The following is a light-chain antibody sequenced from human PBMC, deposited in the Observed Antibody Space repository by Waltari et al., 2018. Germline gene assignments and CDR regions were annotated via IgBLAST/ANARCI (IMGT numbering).Light chain of an antibody. J-gene: IGKJ4*01. Sequence: EIALTQSPATLSLSAGERATLSCRASQSVFNYLAWYQQKPGQAPRLLIYDTSKRATGIPARFSGSGSGTDFTLTISNLEAEDFALYFCQQGSVLPLTFGGGTKVDIK. CDR1: QSVFNY. CDR3: QQGSVLPLT. CDR2: DTS. V-gene: IGKV3-11*01.